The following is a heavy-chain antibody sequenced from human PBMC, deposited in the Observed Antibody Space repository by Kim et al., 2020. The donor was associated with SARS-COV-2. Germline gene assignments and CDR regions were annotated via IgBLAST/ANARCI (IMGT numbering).Heavy chain of an antibody. J-gene: IGHJ4*01. V-gene: IGHV3-11*04. D-gene: IGHD2-21*01. CDR3: VGRVWDGLESCYPLFDS. Sequence: GGSLRLSCVGSGFSFSGYYVNWIRQTPEKGLEWLAYISHTSLSIYYAPSVKGRFTVSRDNAKNSAFLQMDSLTVEDTAIYYCVGRVWDGLESCYPLFDS. CDR2: ISHTSLSI. CDR1: GFSFSGYY.